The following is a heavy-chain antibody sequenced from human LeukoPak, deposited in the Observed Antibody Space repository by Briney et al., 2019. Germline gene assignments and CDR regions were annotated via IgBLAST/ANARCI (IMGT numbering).Heavy chain of an antibody. J-gene: IGHJ4*02. CDR3: AKDASIAAFDY. D-gene: IGHD6-6*01. CDR2: ISYDGSNK. V-gene: IGHV3-30*18. CDR1: GFTFSSYG. Sequence: GGSLRLSCAASGFTFSSYGMHWVRQAPGKGPEWVAVISYDGSNKYYADSVKGRFTISRDNSKNTLYLQMNSPRAEDTAVYYCAKDASIAAFDYWGQGTLVTVSS.